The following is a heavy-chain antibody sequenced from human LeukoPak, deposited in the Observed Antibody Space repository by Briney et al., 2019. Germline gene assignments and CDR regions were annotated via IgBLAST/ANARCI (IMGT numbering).Heavy chain of an antibody. CDR1: GFTFSSYS. V-gene: IGHV3-21*01. CDR3: ARETGEGIVVVPAMYYFDY. Sequence: GGSLRLSCAASGFTFSSYSMNWVRQAPGKGLEWVSSISSSSSYIYYADSVKGRFTISRDNAKNSLYLQMNSLRAEDTAVYYCARETGEGIVVVPAMYYFDYWGQGTLVTVSS. J-gene: IGHJ4*02. D-gene: IGHD2-2*01. CDR2: ISSSSSYI.